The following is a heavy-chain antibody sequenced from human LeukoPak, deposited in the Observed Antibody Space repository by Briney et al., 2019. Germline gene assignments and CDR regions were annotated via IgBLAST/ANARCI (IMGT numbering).Heavy chain of an antibody. CDR2: INSDGSST. Sequence: GGSLRLSCAASGFTFSSYWMHWVRQAPGKGLVWVSRINSDGSSTSYADSVKGRFTISRDNSKNTLYLQMNSLRAEDTAVYYCAKDWGQQLGYFDYWGQGTLVTVSS. D-gene: IGHD6-13*01. CDR1: GFTFSSYW. CDR3: AKDWGQQLGYFDY. V-gene: IGHV3-74*01. J-gene: IGHJ4*02.